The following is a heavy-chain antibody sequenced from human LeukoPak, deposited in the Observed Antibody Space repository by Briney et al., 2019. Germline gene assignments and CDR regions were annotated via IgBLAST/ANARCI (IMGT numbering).Heavy chain of an antibody. Sequence: SQTLSLTCNVSGGSISSGDSFWSWIRQPPGKGLEWIGHIHYKGSPFYNPSLKSRLNISVHTSKDQMSLRLSSITAADTAVYYCARLVCTSAKCYAPSHFDFWGQGTLVTVSS. CDR2: IHYKGSP. D-gene: IGHD2-2*01. CDR1: GGSISSGDSF. J-gene: IGHJ4*02. CDR3: ARLVCTSAKCYAPSHFDF. V-gene: IGHV4-30-4*01.